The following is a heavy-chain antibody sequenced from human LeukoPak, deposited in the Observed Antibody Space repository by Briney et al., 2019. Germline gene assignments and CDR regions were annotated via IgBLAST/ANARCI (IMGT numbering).Heavy chain of an antibody. D-gene: IGHD3-10*01. J-gene: IGHJ4*02. CDR1: GGSISSYY. CDR3: ARSGLWFGELRDYFDY. Sequence: PSETLSLTCTVSGGSISSYYWNWIRQPAGKGLEWIGRIYTSGSNNYNPSLKSRVTMSVDTSKNQLSLKLGSVTAADTAVYYCARSGLWFGELRDYFDYWGQGTLVTVSS. CDR2: IYTSGSN. V-gene: IGHV4-4*07.